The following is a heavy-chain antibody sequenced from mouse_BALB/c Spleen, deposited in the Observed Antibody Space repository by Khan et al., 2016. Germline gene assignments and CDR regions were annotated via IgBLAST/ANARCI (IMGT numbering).Heavy chain of an antibody. V-gene: IGHV2-6-7*01. D-gene: IGHD2-14*01. CDR2: IWSDGST. Sequence: QVQLKESGPGLVVPSQSLSITCTVSGFSLTGYGVNWVRQPPGKGLEWLGMIWSDGSTDYNSALKSRLSISKDNSKSQVFLKMNSLQTDDTARYYCARGAYYRYYFDYWGQGTTLTVSS. CDR1: GFSLTGYG. J-gene: IGHJ2*01. CDR3: ARGAYYRYYFDY.